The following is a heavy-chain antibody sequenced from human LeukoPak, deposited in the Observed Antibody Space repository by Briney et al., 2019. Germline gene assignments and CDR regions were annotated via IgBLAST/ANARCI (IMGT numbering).Heavy chain of an antibody. V-gene: IGHV3-23*01. CDR2: ISGGGGDT. J-gene: IGHJ3*02. Sequence: GGSLRLSCAASGFTFINYAMSWVRQAPGKGLEWVSGISGGGGDTYYAESVKGRFTVSRDNSKNTLYLQMNSLRAEDTAVYYCANKDRGSRLDIWGQGTMVTVSS. CDR1: GFTFINYA. D-gene: IGHD1-1*01. CDR3: ANKDRGSRLDI.